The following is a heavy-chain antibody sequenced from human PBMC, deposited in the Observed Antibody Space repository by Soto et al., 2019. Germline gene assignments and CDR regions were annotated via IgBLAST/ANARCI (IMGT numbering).Heavy chain of an antibody. CDR3: ARDGIGGTVFRGFCDY. V-gene: IGHV3-33*01. D-gene: IGHD1-7*01. Sequence: QKYLVESGGGVVQPGGSLRLSCVASGSIFSGYAMHWVRQPPAKGLEWVAVIWYDGSNKYYADSVKGRFTNSRDNSKNMLYLQMDSLRAEDTAVYYCARDGIGGTVFRGFCDYWGQGTLVTVSS. CDR1: GSIFSGYA. J-gene: IGHJ4*02. CDR2: IWYDGSNK.